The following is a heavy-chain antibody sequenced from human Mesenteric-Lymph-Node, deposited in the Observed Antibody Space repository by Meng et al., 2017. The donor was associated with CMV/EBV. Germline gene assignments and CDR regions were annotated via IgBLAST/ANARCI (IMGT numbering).Heavy chain of an antibody. CDR1: GGTISTTRYY. CDR3: AREGVEVAGLDY. J-gene: IGHJ4*02. D-gene: IGHD6-19*01. CDR2: INHSGST. Sequence: SETLSLTCTVSGGTISTTRYYWGWIRQPPGKGLEWIGEINHSGSTNYNPSLKSRVTISVDTSKNQLSLKVNSLTAADTAVYYCAREGVEVAGLDYWGQGTRVTVSS. V-gene: IGHV4-39*07.